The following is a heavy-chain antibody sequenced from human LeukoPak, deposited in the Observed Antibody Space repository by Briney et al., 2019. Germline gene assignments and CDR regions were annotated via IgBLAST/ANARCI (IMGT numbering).Heavy chain of an antibody. CDR1: GYTFTDYY. V-gene: IGHV1-2*02. CDR2: INPDSGDT. Sequence: ASVKVSCKASGYTFTDYYMHWVRQAPGQGLEWMGWINPDSGDTNYAQKFHGRVTITRDTSISTAYMQLSKLRSDDTAVYYCARDFGDTVYCLDVWGKGTTVTVSS. CDR3: ARDFGDTVYCLDV. J-gene: IGHJ6*04. D-gene: IGHD5-18*01.